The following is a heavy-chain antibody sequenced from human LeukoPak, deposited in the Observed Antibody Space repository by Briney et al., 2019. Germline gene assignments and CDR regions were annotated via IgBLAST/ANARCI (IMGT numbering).Heavy chain of an antibody. D-gene: IGHD2-21*01. CDR3: AREVRGIADY. CDR1: GGSMSGFF. Sequence: SETLSLTCTVSGGSMSGFFWTWIRQPPGKGLEWIGSIYYSGSTHYNPSLKSRVTISVDTSKNQFSLKLSSVTAADTAVYYCAREVRGIADYWGQGTLVTVSS. J-gene: IGHJ4*02. CDR2: IYYSGST. V-gene: IGHV4-39*07.